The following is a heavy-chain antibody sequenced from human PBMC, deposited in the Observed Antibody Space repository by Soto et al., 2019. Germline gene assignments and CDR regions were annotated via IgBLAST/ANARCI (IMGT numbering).Heavy chain of an antibody. V-gene: IGHV4-59*01. J-gene: IGHJ4*02. Sequence: PSETLSLTCTVSGGSISSYYWSWIRQPPGKGLEWIGYIYYSGSTNYNPSLKSRVTISVDTSKNQFSLKLSSVTAADTAVYYCARVITFGGPYFYYWGQGTLVTVSS. CDR1: GGSISSYY. CDR3: ARVITFGGPYFYY. CDR2: IYYSGST. D-gene: IGHD3-16*01.